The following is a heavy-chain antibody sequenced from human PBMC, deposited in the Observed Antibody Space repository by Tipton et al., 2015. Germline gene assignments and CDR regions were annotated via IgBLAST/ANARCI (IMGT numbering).Heavy chain of an antibody. J-gene: IGHJ3*02. V-gene: IGHV3-23*01. CDR1: GFTFSDYA. CDR3: ARVPDSGFDAFDI. D-gene: IGHD5-12*01. CDR2: ISGGGDTT. Sequence: SLRLSCAASGFTFSDYAMTWVRQAPGKGLEWVSAISGGGDTTSYADSVKGRFTISRDDSKNTLYLQMNSLRVEDTAVYYCARVPDSGFDAFDIWGQGTMVTVSS.